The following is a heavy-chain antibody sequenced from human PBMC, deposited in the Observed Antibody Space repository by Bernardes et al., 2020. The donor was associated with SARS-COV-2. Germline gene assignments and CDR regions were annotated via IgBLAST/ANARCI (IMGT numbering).Heavy chain of an antibody. CDR3: ARDGQRSNRLWPFDL. V-gene: IGHV4-59*13. Sequence: SETLSLTCSLSNGSISSYYWSWIRQPPGKGLEWIGYIYYSGTTNYNPSLKSRVAISMDTSKNQFSLKLTSVTAADTAIYYCARDGQRSNRLWPFDLWAKGHWSPSLQ. CDR1: NGSISSYY. CDR2: IYYSGTT. J-gene: IGHJ3*01. D-gene: IGHD2-21*01.